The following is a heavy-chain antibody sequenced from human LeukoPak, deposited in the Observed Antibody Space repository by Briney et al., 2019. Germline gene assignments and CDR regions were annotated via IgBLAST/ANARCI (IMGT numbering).Heavy chain of an antibody. Sequence: PGVSLRLSCAASGFTFSSSWMIWVRQAPGKGLEWVANMNQDGSDKTYVDSVKGRFTISRDNARNSLYLQMNSLRAEDTAMYFCARGFGRGSVDYWGQGTLVTVSS. J-gene: IGHJ4*02. CDR3: ARGFGRGSVDY. CDR1: GFTFSSSW. V-gene: IGHV3-7*01. D-gene: IGHD3-10*01. CDR2: MNQDGSDK.